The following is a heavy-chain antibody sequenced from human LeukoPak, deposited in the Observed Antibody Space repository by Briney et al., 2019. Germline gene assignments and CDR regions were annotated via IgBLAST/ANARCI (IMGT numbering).Heavy chain of an antibody. D-gene: IGHD1-14*01. CDR3: ATGQNRYFDL. J-gene: IGHJ2*01. V-gene: IGHV1-24*01. Sequence: SVKVFCKVSGYTLTELSIHWVRQAPGKGLEWMGGLAHQDGDTIYAQKFQGRVTMTEDTSTDTAHIELRSLRSEDTAVYYCATGQNRYFDLWGRGTLVSVSS. CDR2: LAHQDGDT. CDR1: GYTLTELS.